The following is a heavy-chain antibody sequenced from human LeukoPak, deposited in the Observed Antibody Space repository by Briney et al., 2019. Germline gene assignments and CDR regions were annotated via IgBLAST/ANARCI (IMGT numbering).Heavy chain of an antibody. CDR3: AKAFCSEKQCTLDS. Sequence: GGSLRLSCAASGFTFSSYAMSWVRQAPGKGLEWVGRIMEKVNSYTTVYAASVKGRFTISRDDSTNSVFLQMNSLKTEDTAVYYCAKAFCSEKQCTLDSWGQGTLVSVSS. CDR2: IMEKVNSYTT. D-gene: IGHD3-3*01. J-gene: IGHJ4*02. CDR1: GFTFSSYA. V-gene: IGHV3-72*01.